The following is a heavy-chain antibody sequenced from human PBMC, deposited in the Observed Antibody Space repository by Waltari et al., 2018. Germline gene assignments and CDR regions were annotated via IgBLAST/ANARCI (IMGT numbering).Heavy chain of an antibody. V-gene: IGHV7-4-1*02. D-gene: IGHD5-18*01. CDR1: GYIFTNYA. J-gene: IGHJ4*02. CDR3: ARGIQLWGRGSWYFDD. Sequence: QVQLVQSGSELKKPGASVKVSCKASGYIFTNYAMNWVRQAPGQGLEWMGWIRTNTGTPTFAQGFTGLFVFSLDTSVSTAYLQISSLKAEDTAVYYCARGIQLWGRGSWYFDDWGQGTLVTVSS. CDR2: IRTNTGTP.